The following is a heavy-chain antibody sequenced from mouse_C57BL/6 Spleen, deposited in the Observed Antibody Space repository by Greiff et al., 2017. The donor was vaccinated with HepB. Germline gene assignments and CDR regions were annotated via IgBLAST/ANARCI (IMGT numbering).Heavy chain of an antibody. CDR2: IDPSDSYT. J-gene: IGHJ2*01. CDR1: GYTFTSYW. V-gene: IGHV1-69*01. CDR3: ARWVPYYFDY. Sequence: QVQLQQPGAELVMPGASVKLSCKASGYTFTSYWMHWVKQRPGQGLEWIGEIDPSDSYTNYNQKFKGKSTLTVDKSSSTAYMQLSSLTSEDSAVYYCARWVPYYFDYWGQGTTLTVSS.